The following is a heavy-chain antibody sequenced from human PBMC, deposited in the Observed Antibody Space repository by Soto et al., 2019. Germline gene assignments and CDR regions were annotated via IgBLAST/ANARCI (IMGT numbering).Heavy chain of an antibody. CDR3: ASSQKGYNWNYFDH. CDR2: IHYSGST. V-gene: IGHV4-59*08. CDR1: GGSISSFY. Sequence: SETLSLTCTVSGGSISSFYWSWVRQPPGKGLEWIGFIHYSGSTNYNPSLKSRVTISIDASKNQLSLQVSSVTAADTAVYYCASSQKGYNWNYFDHWGQGALVTVSS. J-gene: IGHJ4*02. D-gene: IGHD1-20*01.